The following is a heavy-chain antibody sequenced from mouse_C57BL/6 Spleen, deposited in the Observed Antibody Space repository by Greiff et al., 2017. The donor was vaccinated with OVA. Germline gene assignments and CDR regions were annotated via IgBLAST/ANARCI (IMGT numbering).Heavy chain of an antibody. CDR2: IYPGDGDT. J-gene: IGHJ1*03. CDR3: AKTGGDWYFDD. Sequence: QVQLKESGAELVKPGASVKLSCKASGYAFSSYWMNWVKQRPGKGLEWIGKIYPGDGDTNYNGKFKGKATLTADKSSSTAYMQLSSLTSEDSAVYYCAKTGGDWYFDDWGKGTTVTVSA. V-gene: IGHV1-80*01. CDR1: GYAFSSYW.